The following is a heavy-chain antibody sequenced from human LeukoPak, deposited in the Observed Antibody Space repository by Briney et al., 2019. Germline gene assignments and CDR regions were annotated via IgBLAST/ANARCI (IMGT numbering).Heavy chain of an antibody. J-gene: IGHJ4*02. CDR3: ARPDYGDYGRFDY. V-gene: IGHV4-39*01. CDR1: GGSISGSSYY. CDR2: IYYSGSA. D-gene: IGHD4-17*01. Sequence: SETLSLTCTVSGGSISGSSYYWGWIRQPPGKGLEWIGSIYYSGSAYYNPSLKSRVTISVDTSKNQFSLKLSSVTAADTAVYYCARPDYGDYGRFDYWGQGTLVTVSS.